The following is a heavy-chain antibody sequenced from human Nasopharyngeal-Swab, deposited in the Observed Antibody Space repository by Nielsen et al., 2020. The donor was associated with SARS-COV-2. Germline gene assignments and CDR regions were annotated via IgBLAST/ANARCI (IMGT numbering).Heavy chain of an antibody. CDR3: ARTGAGTPYWYFDL. J-gene: IGHJ2*01. CDR1: GFTFSSYD. D-gene: IGHD6-19*01. Sequence: GESLKISCAASGFTFSSYDMHWVRQATGKGLEWVSAIGTAGDTYYPGSVKGRFTISRENAKNSLYLQMNSLRAGYTAVYYCARTGAGTPYWYFDLWGRGTLVTVSS. V-gene: IGHV3-13*01. CDR2: IGTAGDT.